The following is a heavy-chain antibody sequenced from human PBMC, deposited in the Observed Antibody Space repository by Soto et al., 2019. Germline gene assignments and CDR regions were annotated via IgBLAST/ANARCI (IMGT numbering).Heavy chain of an antibody. J-gene: IGHJ4*02. CDR1: GGSISSYY. V-gene: IGHV4-59*01. D-gene: IGHD3-16*01. CDR2: IYYSGST. CDR3: ASNYVSPLAFDY. Sequence: TLSLTCTVSGGSISSYYWSWIRQPPGKGLEWIGYIYYSGSTNYNPSLKSRVTISVDTSKNQFSLKLSSVTAADTAVYYCASNYVSPLAFDYWGQGTLVTVSS.